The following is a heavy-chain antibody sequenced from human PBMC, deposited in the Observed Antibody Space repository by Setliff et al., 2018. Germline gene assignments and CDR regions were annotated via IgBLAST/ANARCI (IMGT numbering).Heavy chain of an antibody. CDR2: VYYSGYT. CDR3: ARVDFTMIQGVLGL. D-gene: IGHD3-10*01. CDR1: GGSVSSTSHY. V-gene: IGHV4-39*07. Sequence: LSLTCNVSGGSVSSTSHYWGWIRQPPGKGMEWIGSVYYSGYTYYNPSLQSRVTISVDMSKNQFSMKLTPVTAADTAVYYCARVDFTMIQGVLGLWGQGTLVTVSS. J-gene: IGHJ1*01.